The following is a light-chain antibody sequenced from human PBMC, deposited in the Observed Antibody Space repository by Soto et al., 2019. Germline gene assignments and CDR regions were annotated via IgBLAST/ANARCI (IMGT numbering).Light chain of an antibody. CDR3: SSYTSSTTYV. J-gene: IGLJ1*01. Sequence: QSVLAQPASVSGSPGQSITIFCTGTSSDVGTYNYVSWYQQHPGKAPKLIIYEVTYRPSGVSNRFSGSKSGNTASLTISGLQAEDEADYYCSSYTSSTTYVFGTGTKVTVL. V-gene: IGLV2-14*01. CDR1: SSDVGTYNY. CDR2: EVT.